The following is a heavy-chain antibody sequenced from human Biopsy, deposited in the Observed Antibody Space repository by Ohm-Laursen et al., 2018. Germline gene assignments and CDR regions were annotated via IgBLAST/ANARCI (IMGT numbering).Heavy chain of an antibody. J-gene: IGHJ3*01. CDR3: ARDIMNPIGGLGARSDVFDV. V-gene: IGHV1-2*02. Sequence: ASVKASCKASGYTFTDYFLHWVRQAPGQRPEWMGGFSPSSGGTKCAQKFQGRVTMIRDTSATTGYMELSSLRSDDTAVYYCARDIMNPIGGLGARSDVFDVWGQGTMVTVSS. D-gene: IGHD3-16*01. CDR2: FSPSSGGT. CDR1: GYTFTDYF.